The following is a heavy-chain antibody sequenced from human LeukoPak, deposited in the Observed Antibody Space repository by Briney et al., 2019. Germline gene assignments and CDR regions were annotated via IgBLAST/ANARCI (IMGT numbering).Heavy chain of an antibody. Sequence: ASVKVSCKVSGYTLTELSMHWVRQAPGKGLEWMGGFDPEDGETIYAQKFQGRVTMTEDTSTDTAYMELSSLRSEDTAVYYCARQTGRPGLLWFGDFTTVWRWFDPWGQGTLVTVSS. J-gene: IGHJ5*02. CDR3: ARQTGRPGLLWFGDFTTVWRWFDP. CDR2: FDPEDGET. V-gene: IGHV1-24*01. CDR1: GYTLTELS. D-gene: IGHD3-10*01.